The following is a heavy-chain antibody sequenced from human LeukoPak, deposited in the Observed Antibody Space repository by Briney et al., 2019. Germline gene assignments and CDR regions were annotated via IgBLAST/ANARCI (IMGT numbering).Heavy chain of an antibody. CDR2: INAGNGNT. Sequence: GASVKVSCKASGYTFTSYAMHWVRQAPGQRLEWMGWINAGNGNTKYSQEFQGRVTITRDTSASTAYMELSSLRSEDMAVYYCARTIAVAANDAFDIWGQGTMVTVSS. CDR3: ARTIAVAANDAFDI. D-gene: IGHD6-19*01. J-gene: IGHJ3*02. V-gene: IGHV1-3*03. CDR1: GYTFTSYA.